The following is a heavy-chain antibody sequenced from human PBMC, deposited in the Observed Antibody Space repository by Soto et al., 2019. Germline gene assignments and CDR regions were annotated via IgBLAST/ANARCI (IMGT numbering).Heavy chain of an antibody. D-gene: IGHD2-15*01. CDR1: GDSISAYS. CDR3: ARQRVIPGTPTNWFDP. J-gene: IGHJ5*02. Sequence: PSETLSLTCTVSGDSISAYSWCWVRQPPGKGLEWIGNIYYNGSTYYNPSLKSRVTLFVDTSKNQFSLKLTSVTASDTALYYCARQRVIPGTPTNWFDPWGQGTLVTVSS. CDR2: IYYNGST. V-gene: IGHV4-59*08.